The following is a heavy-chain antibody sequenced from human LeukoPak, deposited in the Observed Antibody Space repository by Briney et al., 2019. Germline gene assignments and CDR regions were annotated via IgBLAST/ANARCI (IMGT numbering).Heavy chain of an antibody. D-gene: IGHD6-13*01. CDR2: INQDGSAK. J-gene: IGHJ4*02. CDR1: GFTFSSYW. Sequence: GGSLRLSCAASGFTFSSYWMSWVRQAPGKGLEWVANINQDGSAKYYGDSVKGRFTISRDNSKNSLYLQMNSLRAEDTAAYYCAKVYSSSWTLTDWGQGTLVTVSS. V-gene: IGHV3-7*03. CDR3: AKVYSSSWTLTD.